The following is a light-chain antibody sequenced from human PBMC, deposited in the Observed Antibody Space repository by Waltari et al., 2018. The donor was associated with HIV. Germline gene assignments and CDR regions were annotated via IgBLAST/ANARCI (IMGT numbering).Light chain of an antibody. Sequence: SYELTQPPSVSVSPGQTARITCSGDALPKQYAYWYQQKPGQATLLVIYKDNERPSGIPERFSGSSSGTTVTLTISGVHTEDEADYYCQSADSTGSYPDVFGTGTKVTVL. V-gene: IGLV3-25*03. CDR3: QSADSTGSYPDV. CDR1: ALPKQY. J-gene: IGLJ1*01. CDR2: KDN.